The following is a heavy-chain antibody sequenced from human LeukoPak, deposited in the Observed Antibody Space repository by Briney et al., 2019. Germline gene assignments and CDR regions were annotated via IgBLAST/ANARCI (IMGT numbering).Heavy chain of an antibody. J-gene: IGHJ3*02. V-gene: IGHV4-59*01. Sequence: SETLSLTCTVSGGSISSYYWSWIRRPPGKGLEWIGYIYYSGSTNYNPSLKSRVTISVDTSKNQFSLKLSSVTAADTAVYYCARGEGPSDAFDIWGQGTMVTVSS. CDR3: ARGEGPSDAFDI. CDR1: GGSISSYY. CDR2: IYYSGST.